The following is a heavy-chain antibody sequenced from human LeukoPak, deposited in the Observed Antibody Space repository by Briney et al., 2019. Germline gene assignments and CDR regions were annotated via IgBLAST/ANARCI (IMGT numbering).Heavy chain of an antibody. Sequence: SETLSLTCAVYGGPFSGSYWSWIRQPPGKGLEWIGEINHSGSTNYNPSLKSRVTMSVDTSKNQFSLKLSSVTAADTAVYYCARGAGAAAGTSTDYWGQGTLVTVSP. CDR2: INHSGST. CDR1: GGPFSGSY. CDR3: ARGAGAAAGTSTDY. D-gene: IGHD6-13*01. J-gene: IGHJ4*02. V-gene: IGHV4-34*01.